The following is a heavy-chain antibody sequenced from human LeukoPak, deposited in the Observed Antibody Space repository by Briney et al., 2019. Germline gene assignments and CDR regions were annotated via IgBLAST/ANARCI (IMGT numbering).Heavy chain of an antibody. J-gene: IGHJ4*02. CDR2: INPNSGGT. Sequence: ASVKVSCKASGYTFTGYYMHWVRQAPGQGLEWVGRINPNSGGTNYAQKFQGRVTMTGDTCISTAYMELSRLRSDDTAVYYCARDPGYWQDGYNRDLGIDYWGQGTLVTVSS. V-gene: IGHV1-2*06. CDR1: GYTFTGYY. CDR3: ARDPGYWQDGYNRDLGIDY. D-gene: IGHD5-24*01.